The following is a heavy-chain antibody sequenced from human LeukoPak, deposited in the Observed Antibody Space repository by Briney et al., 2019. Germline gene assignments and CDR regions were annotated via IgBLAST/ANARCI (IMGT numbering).Heavy chain of an antibody. D-gene: IGHD4-17*01. V-gene: IGHV3-23*01. CDR3: ANEIRPNDY. J-gene: IGHJ4*02. CDR1: AFSFSNHA. CDR2: ISISGGTT. Sequence: GGSLRLSCTASAFSFSNHAMSWVRQAPGKGLEWVSSISISGGTTYYADSVKGRFTISRENSKSTLYLLMNNLRADDTAVYYCANEIRPNDYWGQGTLVTVSS.